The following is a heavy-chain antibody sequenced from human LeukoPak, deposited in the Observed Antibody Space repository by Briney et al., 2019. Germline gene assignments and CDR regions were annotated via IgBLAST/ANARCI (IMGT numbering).Heavy chain of an antibody. D-gene: IGHD3-16*01. Sequence: PGGSLRLSCAASGFTFSSYSMNWVRQAPGKGLEWVLVSYSGNFTYYADSVKGRFTISRDNSKNTLYLQMNSLRAEDTAFYYCAIGLGVFAFDIWGQGTMVTVSS. CDR3: AIGLGVFAFDI. V-gene: IGHV3-66*01. CDR1: GFTFSSYS. J-gene: IGHJ3*02. CDR2: SYSGNFT.